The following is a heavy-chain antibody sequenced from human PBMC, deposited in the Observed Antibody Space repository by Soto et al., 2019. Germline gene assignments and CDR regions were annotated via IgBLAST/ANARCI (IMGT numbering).Heavy chain of an antibody. CDR2: ISAYNGNT. J-gene: IGHJ6*03. CDR3: ARDWDIVVVPAAFYYMDV. Sequence: GASVKVSCKASGYTFTSYGISWVRQAPGQGLERMGWISAYNGNTNYAQKLQGRVTMTTDTSTSTAYMELRSLRSDDTAVYYCARDWDIVVVPAAFYYMDVWGKGTTVTVSS. V-gene: IGHV1-18*01. D-gene: IGHD2-2*01. CDR1: GYTFTSYG.